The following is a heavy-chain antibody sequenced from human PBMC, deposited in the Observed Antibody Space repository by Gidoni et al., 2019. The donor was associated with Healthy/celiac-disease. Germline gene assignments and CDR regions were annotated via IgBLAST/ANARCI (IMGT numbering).Heavy chain of an antibody. CDR3: ARDLDTMTKLTNWFDP. CDR2: IIPILGIA. J-gene: IGHJ5*02. V-gene: IGHV1-69*08. D-gene: IGHD3-22*01. CDR1: GGTFSSYT. Sequence: QVQLVQSGAEVKKPGSSVKVSCKASGGTFSSYTISWVRQAPGQGLEWMGRIIPILGIANYAQKFQGRVTITADKSTSTAYMELSSLRSEDTAVYYCARDLDTMTKLTNWFDPWGQGTLVTVSS.